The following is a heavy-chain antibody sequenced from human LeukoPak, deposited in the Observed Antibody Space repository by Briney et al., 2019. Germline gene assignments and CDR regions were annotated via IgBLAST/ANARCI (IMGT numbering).Heavy chain of an antibody. CDR2: ISGSGVST. V-gene: IGHV3-23*01. J-gene: IGHJ4*02. D-gene: IGHD3-3*01. CDR3: AKFTIFGVVITSFDY. CDR1: RFRFSSYA. Sequence: GGSLRLSCAASRFRFSSYAMSWVRQAPGKGLEWVSAISGSGVSTYYADSVKGRFTVSRDNSKNTLYLQMNSLRAEDTAVYYCAKFTIFGVVITSFDYWGQGTLVTVSS.